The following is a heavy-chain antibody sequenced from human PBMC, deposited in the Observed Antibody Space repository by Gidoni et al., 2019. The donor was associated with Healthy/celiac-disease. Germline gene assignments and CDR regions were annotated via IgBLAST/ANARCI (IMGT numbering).Heavy chain of an antibody. V-gene: IGHV3-30-3*01. CDR2: ISDDGINK. Sequence: QVQLVESGGGVVQPGRSLRHSCAASGFNFSRYAMHWVRQAPGKGLEWVAVISDDGINKYYADSVKGRFTISRDNSKNTLYLQMNSLRAEDTAVYYCARDGSSSWYGSLDYWGQGTLVTVSS. J-gene: IGHJ4*02. D-gene: IGHD6-13*01. CDR3: ARDGSSSWYGSLDY. CDR1: GFNFSRYA.